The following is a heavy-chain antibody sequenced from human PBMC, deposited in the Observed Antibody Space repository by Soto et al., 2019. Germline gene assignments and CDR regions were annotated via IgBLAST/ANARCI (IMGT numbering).Heavy chain of an antibody. V-gene: IGHV3-30*18. CDR1: GFTFSSYG. Sequence: QVQLVESGGGVVQPGRSLRLSCAASGFTFSSYGMHWVRQAPGKGLEWVAVISYDGSNKYYADSVKGRFTISRDNSKNTLYLQMNSLRAEDTAAYYCAKNGASYYYYGMDVWCQGTTVTVSS. CDR3: AKNGASYYYYGMDV. J-gene: IGHJ6*02. D-gene: IGHD1-1*01. CDR2: ISYDGSNK.